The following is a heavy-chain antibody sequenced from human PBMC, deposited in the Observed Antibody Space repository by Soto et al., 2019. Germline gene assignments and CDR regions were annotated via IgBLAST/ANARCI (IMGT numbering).Heavy chain of an antibody. D-gene: IGHD3-10*01. CDR1: GYTFTSYY. V-gene: IGHV1-46*01. J-gene: IGHJ3*02. CDR3: ARGINYYASGDDAFDI. Sequence: ASVKVSCKASGYTFTSYYMHWVRQAPGQGLEWMGIINPSGGSTSYAQKFQGRVTMTRDTSTSTAYMELSSLRSEDTAVYYCARGINYYASGDDAFDIWGQGTMVTVSS. CDR2: INPSGGST.